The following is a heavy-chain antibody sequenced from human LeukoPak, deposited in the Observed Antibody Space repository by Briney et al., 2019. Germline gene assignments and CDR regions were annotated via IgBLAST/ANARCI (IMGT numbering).Heavy chain of an antibody. V-gene: IGHV3-23*01. D-gene: IGHD3-22*01. CDR2: ISGSGGST. CDR1: GFTFSSYA. Sequence: GGSLRLSCAASGFTFSSYAMSWVRQAPGKGLEWVSAISGSGGSTYYADSVKGRFTISRDNAKNSLYLQMNSLRAEDTAVYHCARGAYYYEDWGQGTLVTVSS. CDR3: ARGAYYYED. J-gene: IGHJ4*02.